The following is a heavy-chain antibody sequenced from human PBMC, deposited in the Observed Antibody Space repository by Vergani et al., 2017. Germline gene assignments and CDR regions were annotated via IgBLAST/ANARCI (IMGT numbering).Heavy chain of an antibody. V-gene: IGHV1-8*01. D-gene: IGHD6-6*01. CDR2: MNPNSGNT. CDR3: ARVPSIAARRGNWFDP. Sequence: QVQLVPSGAEVKKPGASVKVSCKASGYTFTSYDINWVRQATGQGLEWMGWMNPNSGNTGYAQKFQGRVTMTRNTSISTAYMELSSLRSEDTAVYYCARVPSIAARRGNWFDPWGQGTLVTVSS. J-gene: IGHJ5*02. CDR1: GYTFTSYD.